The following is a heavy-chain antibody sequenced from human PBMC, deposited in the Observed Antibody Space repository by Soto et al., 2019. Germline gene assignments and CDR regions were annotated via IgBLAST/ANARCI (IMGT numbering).Heavy chain of an antibody. Sequence: GGSLRLSCAASGFTFSNAWMSWVRQAPGKGLEWVGRIKSKTDGGTTDYTAPVKGRFTISRDDSKNTLYLQMNSLKTEDTAVYYCTTDLPAAIVSYYYYGMDVWGQGTTVTVSS. CDR2: IKSKTDGGTT. CDR3: TTDLPAAIVSYYYYGMDV. D-gene: IGHD2-2*01. CDR1: GFTFSNAW. J-gene: IGHJ6*02. V-gene: IGHV3-15*01.